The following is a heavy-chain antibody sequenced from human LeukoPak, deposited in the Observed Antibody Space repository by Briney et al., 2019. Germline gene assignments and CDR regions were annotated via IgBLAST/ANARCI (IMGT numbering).Heavy chain of an antibody. Sequence: SETLSLTSTVSGGSISNYYWSWIRQPPGKGLEWIGYIYYSGSTNYNPSLKSRVTISVDTSKNQFSLKLSSVTAADTAVYYCARPRIAAAHDAFDIWGQGTMVTVSS. CDR3: ARPRIAAAHDAFDI. J-gene: IGHJ3*02. CDR1: GGSISNYY. D-gene: IGHD6-13*01. V-gene: IGHV4-59*08. CDR2: IYYSGST.